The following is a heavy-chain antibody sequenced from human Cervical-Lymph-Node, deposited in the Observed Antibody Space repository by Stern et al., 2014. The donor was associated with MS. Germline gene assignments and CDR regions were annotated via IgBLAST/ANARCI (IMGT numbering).Heavy chain of an antibody. Sequence: VKLLESGAEVKKPGSSVKVSCKASGGTFNNHVISWVRQARGQGLEWMGGIVPLFGTPDYARKLQGRVTIIADKSTSTVHMVLSSLNREDTGIYYCANRDMGYTYGRHDYWGQGTLVTVS. CDR1: GGTFNNHV. V-gene: IGHV1-69*06. J-gene: IGHJ4*02. D-gene: IGHD5-12*01. CDR2: IVPLFGTP. CDR3: ANRDMGYTYGRHDY.